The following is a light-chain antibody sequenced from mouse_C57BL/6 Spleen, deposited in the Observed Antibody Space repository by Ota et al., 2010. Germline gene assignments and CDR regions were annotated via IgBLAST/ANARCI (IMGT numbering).Light chain of an antibody. CDR3: STKLQSNTGGP. CDR1: QSIYKN. J-gene: IGKJ1*01. Sequence: DILLTQSPATLSVTPGETVSLSCRASQSIYKNLHWYQQKSHRSPRLLIRYASDSISGIPSDSLAVAQGQITLSVLSSVRPEDEGIYYCSTKLQSNTGGPFGG. V-gene: IGKV5-37*01. CDR2: YAS.